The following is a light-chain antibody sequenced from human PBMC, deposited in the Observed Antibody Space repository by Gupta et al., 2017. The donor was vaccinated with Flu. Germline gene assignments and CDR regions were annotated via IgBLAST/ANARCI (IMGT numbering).Light chain of an antibody. Sequence: SALTQSSSASGSPGQSITISCTGTSSDVGAYNSVSGYQQHPGKVPKLAIFEVSRRPSGVPDRFSGSKSGNTASLTVSGLQAEDEADYYCSSYAGRNTLIFGGGTTLTVL. J-gene: IGLJ2*01. CDR2: EVS. CDR1: SSDVGAYNS. CDR3: SSYAGRNTLI. V-gene: IGLV2-8*01.